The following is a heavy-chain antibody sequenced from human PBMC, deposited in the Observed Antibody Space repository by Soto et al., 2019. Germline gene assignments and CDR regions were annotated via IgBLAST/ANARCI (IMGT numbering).Heavy chain of an antibody. V-gene: IGHV1-46*01. J-gene: IGHJ4*02. CDR2: INPSGGST. CDR3: ATDTPVYDYIWGSYRSLGY. CDR1: GYTFTSYY. D-gene: IGHD3-16*02. Sequence: ASVKVSCKASGYTFTSYYMHWVRQAPGQGLEWMGIINPSGGSTSYAQKFQGRVSMTRDTSTSTVYMELSSLRSEDTAVYYCATDTPVYDYIWGSYRSLGYWGQGTLVTVSS.